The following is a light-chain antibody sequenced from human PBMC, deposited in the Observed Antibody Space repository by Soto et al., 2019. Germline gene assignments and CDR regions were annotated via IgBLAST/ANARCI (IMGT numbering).Light chain of an antibody. J-gene: IGKJ1*01. CDR3: HQYSGCPQT. V-gene: IGKV3-15*01. Sequence: EVVVTQSPGALSVCPGERATLRCFACQSVTSKVAWYQQKPGQGPRLLIYRASARATGVPARFSGSGSGTEFTLTISSLQSEDFAVYYCHQYSGCPQTFGQGTKVDIK. CDR2: RAS. CDR1: QSVTSK.